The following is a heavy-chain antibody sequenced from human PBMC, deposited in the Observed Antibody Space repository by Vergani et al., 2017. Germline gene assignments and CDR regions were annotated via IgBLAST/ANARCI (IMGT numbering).Heavy chain of an antibody. CDR2: IYYSGST. Sequence: QVQLQQWGAGLLKPSETLSLTCAVYGGSFSGYYWSWIRQPPGKGLEWIGYIYYSGSTNYNPSLKSRVTISVDTSKNQFSLKLSSVPAADTAVYYCARDVGHIAARPNVVDYWGQGTLVTVSS. CDR3: ARDVGHIAARPNVVDY. CDR1: GGSFSGYY. D-gene: IGHD6-6*01. V-gene: IGHV4-34*11. J-gene: IGHJ4*02.